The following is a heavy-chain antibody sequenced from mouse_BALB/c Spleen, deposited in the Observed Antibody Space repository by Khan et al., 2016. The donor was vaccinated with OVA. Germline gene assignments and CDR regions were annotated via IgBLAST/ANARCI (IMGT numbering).Heavy chain of an antibody. V-gene: IGHV9-4*02. CDR2: INTHSGVP. J-gene: IGHJ4*01. Sequence: QIQLVQSGPELKKPGETVRISCKASGYTFTTAGMQWVQKMPGKGLKWIGWINTHSGVPKYAEDFKGRFVFSLETSPSTAYLQITNLKNEDTTTYFCARGGAALYRDDGSAMDSWCQGTSVTVSS. CDR3: ARGGAALYRDDGSAMDS. D-gene: IGHD2-12*01. CDR1: GYTFTTAG.